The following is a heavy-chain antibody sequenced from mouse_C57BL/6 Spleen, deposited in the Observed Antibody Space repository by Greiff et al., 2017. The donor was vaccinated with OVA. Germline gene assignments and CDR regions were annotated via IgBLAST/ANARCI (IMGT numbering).Heavy chain of an antibody. CDR2: IYPRSGNT. CDR3: ARQTTVVEYFDV. D-gene: IGHD1-1*01. J-gene: IGHJ1*03. V-gene: IGHV1-81*01. Sequence: QVQLQQSGAELARPGASVKLSCKASRYTFTSYGISWVKQRTGQGLEWIGEIYPRSGNTYYNEKFKGKATLTADKSSSTAYMELRSLTSEDSAVYFCARQTTVVEYFDVWGTGTTVTVSS. CDR1: RYTFTSYG.